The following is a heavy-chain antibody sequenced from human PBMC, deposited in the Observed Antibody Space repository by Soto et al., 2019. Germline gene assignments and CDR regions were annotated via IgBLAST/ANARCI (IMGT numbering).Heavy chain of an antibody. D-gene: IGHD1-26*01. CDR2: ISTSGDTV. CDR3: ARSPLSGNFKYYYYAMDV. CDR1: GFIFSSYE. J-gene: IGHJ6*02. V-gene: IGHV3-48*03. Sequence: PGGSLRLSCAASGFIFSSYEMNWVRQAPGRGLEWVSYISTSGDTVYYADSVKGRFTISRDTAKNSLFLHMNSLRADDTAVYYCARSPLSGNFKYYYYAMDVWGQGTTVTVSS.